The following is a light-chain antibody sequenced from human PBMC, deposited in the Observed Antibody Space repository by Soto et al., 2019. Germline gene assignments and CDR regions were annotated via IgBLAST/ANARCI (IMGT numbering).Light chain of an antibody. CDR2: GAS. CDR3: QQYGRSRT. J-gene: IGKJ1*01. Sequence: EIVLRQSPATLSLSPGDTATLSCRASQSVSSNYLAWYQQKPGQAPRLLIYGASSRATGIPDRFSGSGSGTDFTLTISRLEPEDFAVYYCQQYGRSRTFGQGTKVDIK. CDR1: QSVSSNY. V-gene: IGKV3-20*01.